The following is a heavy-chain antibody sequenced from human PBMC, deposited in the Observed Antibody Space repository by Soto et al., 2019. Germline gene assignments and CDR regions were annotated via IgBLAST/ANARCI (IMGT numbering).Heavy chain of an antibody. CDR1: GFTFSSYS. CDR2: ISSSSSTI. J-gene: IGHJ1*01. D-gene: IGHD1-26*01. CDR3: ARDRGGWVGATTPGDFQH. V-gene: IGHV3-48*01. Sequence: EVQLVESGGGLVQPGGSLRLSCAASGFTFSSYSMNWVRQAPGKGLEWVSYISSSSSTIYYADSVKGRFTISRDNAKNSLYLQMNSLRAEDTAVYYCARDRGGWVGATTPGDFQHWGQGTLVTVSS.